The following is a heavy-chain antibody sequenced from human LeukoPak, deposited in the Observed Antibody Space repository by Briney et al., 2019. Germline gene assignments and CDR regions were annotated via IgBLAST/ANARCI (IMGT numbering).Heavy chain of an antibody. D-gene: IGHD5-12*01. CDR3: ARKYSGYDYGY. CDR1: GFTFSSYW. V-gene: IGHV3-7*04. Sequence: GGSQRLSCAASGFTFSSYWMSWVRQAPGKGLEWVANIKEDGSEKNYVDSVKGRFTISRDNAKNSLYLQMNSLRVEDTAVYYCARKYSGYDYGYWGQGTLVSGSS. CDR2: IKEDGSEK. J-gene: IGHJ4*02.